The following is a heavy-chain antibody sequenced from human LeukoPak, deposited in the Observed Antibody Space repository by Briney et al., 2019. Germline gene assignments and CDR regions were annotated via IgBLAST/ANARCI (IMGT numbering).Heavy chain of an antibody. CDR1: GYIFTSYT. Sequence: ASVKVSCKASGYIFTSYTMHWVRQAPGQRLEWMGWINADNGNTKYSQKFQGRVTITRDTSANTAYMELSRLRSDDTAVYYCARGTRYSSGWSQLDYWGQGTLVTVSS. V-gene: IGHV1-3*01. CDR2: INADNGNT. D-gene: IGHD6-19*01. J-gene: IGHJ4*02. CDR3: ARGTRYSSGWSQLDY.